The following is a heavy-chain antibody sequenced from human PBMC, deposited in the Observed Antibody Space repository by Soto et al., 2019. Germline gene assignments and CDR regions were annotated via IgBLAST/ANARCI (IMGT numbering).Heavy chain of an antibody. V-gene: IGHV4-39*01. J-gene: IGHJ5*02. CDR3: ARGGVDCSSTSCYFVSSFPSWFDP. Sequence: QLQLQESGPGLVKPSETLSLTCTVSGGSITSSSYYWGWIRQPPGKGLEWIGSIYYSGSTYYNPSLEGRVTRSADTSKRQFSLKLSSVTAADTAVYYCARGGVDCSSTSCYFVSSFPSWFDPWGQGTLVTVSS. CDR2: IYYSGST. D-gene: IGHD2-2*01. CDR1: GGSITSSSYY.